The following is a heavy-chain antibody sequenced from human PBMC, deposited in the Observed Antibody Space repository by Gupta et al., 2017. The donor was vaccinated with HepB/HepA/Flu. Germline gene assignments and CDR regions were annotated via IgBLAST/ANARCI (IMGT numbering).Heavy chain of an antibody. J-gene: IGHJ6*03. Sequence: QVQLQESGPGLVKPSETLSLTCTVSGGSISSYYWSWLRLPPGKGLEWIGYIYYSGSTNYNPSLKSRVTISVDTSKNQFSLKLSSVTAADTAVYYCARDYYDSSGYYSNYYMDVWGKGTTVTVSS. CDR1: GGSISSYY. D-gene: IGHD3-22*01. CDR3: ARDYYDSSGYYSNYYMDV. V-gene: IGHV4-59*01. CDR2: IYYSGST.